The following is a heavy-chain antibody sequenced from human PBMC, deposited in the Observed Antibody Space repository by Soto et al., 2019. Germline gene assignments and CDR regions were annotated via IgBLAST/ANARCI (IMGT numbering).Heavy chain of an antibody. Sequence: QVQLVESGGGVVQPGRSLRLSCAASGFTFSSYGMHWVRQAPGKGLEWVAVIWYDGSNKYYADSVKGRFTISRDNSRNTLYLQMTSLRAEDTAVYYCARWGIAAGDYWGQGTLVTVSS. CDR2: IWYDGSNK. D-gene: IGHD6-13*01. J-gene: IGHJ4*02. CDR1: GFTFSSYG. V-gene: IGHV3-33*01. CDR3: ARWGIAAGDY.